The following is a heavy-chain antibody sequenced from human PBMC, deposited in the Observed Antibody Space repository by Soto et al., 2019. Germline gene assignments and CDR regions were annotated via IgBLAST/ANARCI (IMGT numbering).Heavy chain of an antibody. J-gene: IGHJ6*02. CDR3: ARGKRDSTSCLDV. Sequence: SETLSLTCRVSTGSINGYYWNWIRQSPGKGLGWIAFIYSSGSTNYNPSLKSRAPLSVDRSKNQVSLKLTSVNAADTAVYYCARGKRDSTSCLDVWGQGTTVTVSS. D-gene: IGHD2-2*01. CDR2: IYSSGST. CDR1: TGSINGYY. V-gene: IGHV4-59*01.